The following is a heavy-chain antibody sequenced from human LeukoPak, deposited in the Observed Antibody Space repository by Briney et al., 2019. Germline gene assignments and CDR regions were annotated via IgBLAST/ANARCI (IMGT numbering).Heavy chain of an antibody. J-gene: IGHJ6*03. V-gene: IGHV4-59*01. CDR2: IYYSGST. D-gene: IGHD2-15*01. Sequence: SETLSLTCTVSGGSISSYYWSWIRQPPGKGLEWIGYIYYSGSTNYNPSLKSRVTISVDTSKNQFSLKLSSVTAADTAVYYCARGKEYCSGGSCYGAYYYYYMDVWGKGTTVTVSS. CDR1: GGSISSYY. CDR3: ARGKEYCSGGSCYGAYYYYYMDV.